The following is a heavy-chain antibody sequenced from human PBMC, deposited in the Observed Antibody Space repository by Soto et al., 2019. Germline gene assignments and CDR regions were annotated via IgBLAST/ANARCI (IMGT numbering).Heavy chain of an antibody. Sequence: SETLSLTCSVSGGSISSSSYFWGWIRQPPGKGLEWIGSIYYSGSTYYNPSLKSRVTASVDTSKNQFSLKLSSVTAADTAVYYCARDKITGLFDYWGQGTLVT. CDR3: ARDKITGLFDY. D-gene: IGHD2-8*02. CDR2: IYYSGST. J-gene: IGHJ4*02. CDR1: GGSISSSSYF. V-gene: IGHV4-39*02.